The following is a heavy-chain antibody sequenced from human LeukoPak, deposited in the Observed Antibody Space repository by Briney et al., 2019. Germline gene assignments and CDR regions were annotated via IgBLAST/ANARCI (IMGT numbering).Heavy chain of an antibody. CDR3: ARLYCSSTSCSPRGELHY. J-gene: IGHJ4*02. D-gene: IGHD2-2*01. V-gene: IGHV3-30*02. CDR1: GFTFSSYV. Sequence: GGALRLSCPVSGFTFSSYVIHWVRQAPGRGLGGVAFIRYDGRNKYYADSVKGRFTTSRDSSKNTLFMQMNRLRAEDTAGYYCARLYCSSTSCSPRGELHYPGQGTLRTVSA. CDR2: IRYDGRNK.